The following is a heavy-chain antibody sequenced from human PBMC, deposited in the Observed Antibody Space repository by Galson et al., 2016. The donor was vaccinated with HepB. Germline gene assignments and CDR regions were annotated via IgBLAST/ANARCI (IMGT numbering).Heavy chain of an antibody. V-gene: IGHV1-18*01. J-gene: IGHJ2*01. CDR2: ISAYNGNT. D-gene: IGHD4-11*01. CDR1: GYTFTSSV. CDR3: ARGGRTVTAYWYFDL. Sequence: SVKVSCKASGYTFTSSVISWVRQAPGQGLEWMGWISAYNGNTNYAQKLQGRVTMTTDTSTSTAYMELSSLRSEDTAVYYCARGGRTVTAYWYFDLWGRGTLVTVSS.